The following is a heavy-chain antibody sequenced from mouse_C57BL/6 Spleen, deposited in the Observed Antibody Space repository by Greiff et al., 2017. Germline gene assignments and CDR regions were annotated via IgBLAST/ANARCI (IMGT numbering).Heavy chain of an antibody. CDR2: IYPGSGST. V-gene: IGHV1-55*01. J-gene: IGHJ4*01. CDR1: GYTFTSYW. CDR3: ARGNYYGSSYRAMDY. D-gene: IGHD1-1*01. Sequence: QVQLKQPGAELVKPGASVKMSCKASGYTFTSYWITWVKQRPGQGLEWIGDIYPGSGSTNYNEKFKSKATLTVDTSSSTAYMQLSSLTSEDSAVYYCARGNYYGSSYRAMDYWGQGTSVTVSS.